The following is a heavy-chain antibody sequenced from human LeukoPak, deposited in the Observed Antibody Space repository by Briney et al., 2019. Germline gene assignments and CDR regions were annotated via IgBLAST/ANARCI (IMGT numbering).Heavy chain of an antibody. J-gene: IGHJ4*02. CDR2: IYTGGIT. D-gene: IGHD6-19*01. CDR3: ARGGVPPIAVAGEPFDS. Sequence: GGFLRLSCAASGLSVSDNYMSWVCQTPEKGLQWVSGIYTGGITYYADSVKGRFIISRDRSTNTLFLQMNSLKAEDTAVYYCARGGVPPIAVAGEPFDSWGQGTLVTVSS. CDR1: GLSVSDNY. V-gene: IGHV3-53*01.